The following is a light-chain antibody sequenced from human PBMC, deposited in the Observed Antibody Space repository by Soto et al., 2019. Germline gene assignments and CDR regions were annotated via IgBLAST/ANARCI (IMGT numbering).Light chain of an antibody. J-gene: IGLJ1*01. CDR1: SSNIGNNY. CDR3: GTWDSSLSAA. V-gene: IGLV1-51*02. Sequence: QSVLTQPPSVSAAPGQEVTISCSGSSSNIGNNYVSWYQQLPGTAPKLLIYENNKRPSGIPDRFSGSKSGTSATLGITGLQTGDEADYYCGTWDSSLSAAFGTGTKLTVL. CDR2: ENN.